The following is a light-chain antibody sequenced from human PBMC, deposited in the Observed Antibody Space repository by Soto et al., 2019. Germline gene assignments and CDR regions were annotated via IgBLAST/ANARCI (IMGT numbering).Light chain of an antibody. CDR3: QQYATSSWT. CDR1: QSLSVSH. V-gene: IGKV3-20*01. CDR2: DAS. Sequence: EIVLTQFPGTLSLSQGARATLSFRASQSLSVSHLAWYQQKPGQAPSLLIYDASIRATGIPERFSGRGSGTDFTLTISSLEPEDFAVYFCQQYATSSWTFGQGTNVDI. J-gene: IGKJ1*01.